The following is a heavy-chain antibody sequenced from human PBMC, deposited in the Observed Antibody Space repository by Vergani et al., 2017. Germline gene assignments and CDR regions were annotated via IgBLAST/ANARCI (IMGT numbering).Heavy chain of an antibody. Sequence: VQLVESGGGVVQPGRSLRLSCAASGFTFSSYAMHWVRQAPGKGLEWVAVITYDGSNKYYADSVKGRFTISRNNSKNTLYLQMNSLRAEETAVYYCAIAGSYGYDYYYYYYIDVWGKGTTVTVSS. D-gene: IGHD5-18*01. CDR1: GFTFSSYA. CDR3: AIAGSYGYDYYYYYYIDV. V-gene: IGHV3-30-3*01. J-gene: IGHJ6*03. CDR2: ITYDGSNK.